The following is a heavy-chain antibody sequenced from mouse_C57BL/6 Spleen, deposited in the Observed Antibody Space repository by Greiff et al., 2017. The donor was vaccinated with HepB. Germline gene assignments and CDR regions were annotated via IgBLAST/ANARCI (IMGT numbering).Heavy chain of an antibody. CDR1: GYTFTDYY. Sequence: EVQLQQSGPELVKPGASVKISCKASGYTFTDYYMNWVKQSHGKSLEWIGDINPNNGGTSYNQKFKGKATLTVDKSSSTAYMELRSLTSEDSAVYYCARDGNYYYGSSYPDYYAMDYWGQRTSVTVSS. CDR3: ARDGNYYYGSSYPDYYAMDY. V-gene: IGHV1-26*01. J-gene: IGHJ4*01. CDR2: INPNNGGT. D-gene: IGHD1-1*01.